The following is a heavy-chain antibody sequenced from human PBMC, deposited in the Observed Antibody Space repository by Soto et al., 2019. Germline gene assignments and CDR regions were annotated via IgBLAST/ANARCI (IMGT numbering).Heavy chain of an antibody. CDR2: LPEIGTNT. Sequence: EVQLLESGGGLVQPGGSLRLSCAASGFTFSNYGMSWVRQAPGKGLEWVSALPEIGTNTYYADSVKGRFTISRDNSKNGLFVQVNRLRAGDTAVYYCAKKSGVGATWYFDYWGQGTLVTVSS. J-gene: IGHJ4*02. CDR3: AKKSGVGATWYFDY. V-gene: IGHV3-23*01. D-gene: IGHD1-26*01. CDR1: GFTFSNYG.